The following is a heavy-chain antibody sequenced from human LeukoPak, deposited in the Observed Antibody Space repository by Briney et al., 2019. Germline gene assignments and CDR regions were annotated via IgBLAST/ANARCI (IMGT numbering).Heavy chain of an antibody. Sequence: TSATLSLTCTVSGGSISSSSYYWGWIRQPPGKGLEWIGSIYYSGSTYYNPSLKSRVTISVDTSKNQFSLKLSSATAADTAVYYCARRGSSWYYYYMDVWGKGTTVTVSS. CDR1: GGSISSSSYY. D-gene: IGHD6-13*01. V-gene: IGHV4-39*01. J-gene: IGHJ6*03. CDR3: ARRGSSWYYYYMDV. CDR2: IYYSGST.